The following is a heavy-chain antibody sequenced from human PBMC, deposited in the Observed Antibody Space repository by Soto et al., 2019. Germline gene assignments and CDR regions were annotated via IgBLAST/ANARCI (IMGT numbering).Heavy chain of an antibody. Sequence: EVQLVESGGGLVKPGGSLRLSCAASGFTFSSYSMNWVRQAPGKGLEWVSSISSSSSFIYYADSVKGRLTISRDNAKNSLYLQMNSLRAEDTAVYYCARDAARYCSSTSCPYDYWGQGTLVTVSS. V-gene: IGHV3-21*01. CDR2: ISSSSSFI. J-gene: IGHJ4*02. CDR1: GFTFSSYS. CDR3: ARDAARYCSSTSCPYDY. D-gene: IGHD2-2*01.